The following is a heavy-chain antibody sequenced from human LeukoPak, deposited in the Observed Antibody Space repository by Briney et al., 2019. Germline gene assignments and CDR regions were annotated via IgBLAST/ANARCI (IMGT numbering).Heavy chain of an antibody. CDR2: MNPNSGNT. CDR1: GYTFTSYN. D-gene: IGHD3-22*01. J-gene: IGHJ4*02. Sequence: ASVKVSCKASGYTFTSYNINWVRQATGQGLEWMGWMNPNSGNTGYAQKFQGRVTMTRNTSISTAYMELSSLRSEDTAVYYCARDSSYYYDSSGSSSFDYWGQGTLVTVSS. V-gene: IGHV1-8*01. CDR3: ARDSSYYYDSSGSSSFDY.